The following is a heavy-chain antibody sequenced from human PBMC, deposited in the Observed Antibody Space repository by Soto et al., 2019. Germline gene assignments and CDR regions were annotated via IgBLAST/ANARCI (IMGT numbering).Heavy chain of an antibody. CDR2: ISSGGAT. D-gene: IGHD2-8*02. CDR3: TRKTGGYYFFEY. J-gene: IGHJ4*02. V-gene: IGHV4-28*01. CDR1: GTSISGDYW. Sequence: QVQLQESGPGLVKPSDTLSLTCAVSGTSISGDYWWGWIRQTPGKGLEWIGYISSGGATHYNPSLGSRLTMSVDTSWSQFSLKLSSVTAVDAALYYCTRKTGGYYFFEYWGRGTLVTVSS.